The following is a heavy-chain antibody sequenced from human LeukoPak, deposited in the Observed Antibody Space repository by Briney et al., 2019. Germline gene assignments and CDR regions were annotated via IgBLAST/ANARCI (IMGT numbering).Heavy chain of an antibody. Sequence: SETLSLTCTVSGGSISSYYWSWIRQPPGKGLEWIGYIYYSGSTNYNPSLKSRVTISVDMSKNQFSLKLSSVTAADTAVYYCAREGFLEWLTGFDPWGQGTLVTVSS. CDR1: GGSISSYY. CDR3: AREGFLEWLTGFDP. V-gene: IGHV4-59*01. CDR2: IYYSGST. D-gene: IGHD3-3*01. J-gene: IGHJ5*02.